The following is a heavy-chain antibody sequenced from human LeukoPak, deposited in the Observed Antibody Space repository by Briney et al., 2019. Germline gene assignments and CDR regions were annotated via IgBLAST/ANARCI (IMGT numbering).Heavy chain of an antibody. CDR2: IYASRST. D-gene: IGHD2-2*01. CDR3: ARVTDCSSSSCYGYMDV. Sequence: SETLSLTCTVSGGSISGYYWSWIRQPPGKGLEWIGYIYASRSTNYNPSLKSRVTMSVDTSNNQFSLKLSSVTAADTAVYYCARVTDCSSSSCYGYMDVWGKGTTVTVSS. V-gene: IGHV4-4*09. CDR1: GGSISGYY. J-gene: IGHJ6*03.